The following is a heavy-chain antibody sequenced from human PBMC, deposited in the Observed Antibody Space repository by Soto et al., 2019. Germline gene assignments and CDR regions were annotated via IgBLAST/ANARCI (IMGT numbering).Heavy chain of an antibody. CDR2: IYYSGST. Sequence: SETLSLTCAVPGGSISSGDYYWSWIRQPPGKGLEWIGYIYYSGSTYYNPSLKSRVTISVDTSKNQFSLKLSSVTAADTAVYYCARDTLQTTVTTPYGMDVWGQGTTVTVSS. V-gene: IGHV4-30-4*01. D-gene: IGHD4-17*01. J-gene: IGHJ6*02. CDR3: ARDTLQTTVTTPYGMDV. CDR1: GGSISSGDYY.